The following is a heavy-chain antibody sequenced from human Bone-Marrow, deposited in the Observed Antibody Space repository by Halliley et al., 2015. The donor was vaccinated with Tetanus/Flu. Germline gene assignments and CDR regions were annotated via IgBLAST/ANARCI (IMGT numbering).Heavy chain of an antibody. D-gene: IGHD3-16*01. CDR3: ARGDYDIGWT. V-gene: IGHV4-31*03. Sequence: TLSLTCTVSGGSISSGNFYWSWIRQHPGKGLEWIGYISYSGSAYSKPSLESRVSISLDTSKNQFSLKMNSVTAADTAVYYCARGDYDIGWTWGQGTLVTVSS. J-gene: IGHJ5*02. CDR2: ISYSGSA. CDR1: GGSISSGNFY.